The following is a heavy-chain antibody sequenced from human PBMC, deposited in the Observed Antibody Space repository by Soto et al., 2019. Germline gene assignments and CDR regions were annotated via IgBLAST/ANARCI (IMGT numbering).Heavy chain of an antibody. CDR2: MSYDGSNT. Sequence: QVHVVESGGGVVLLGRSLRLSCARSGFTFSSYGMHWVRQAPGKGLEWVAVMSYDGSNTYYGESVKGRFTISRDNSKNTLYLQMNSLRAEDTAVYYCAKDDGLWYLDYWGQGILVTVSS. J-gene: IGHJ4*02. V-gene: IGHV3-30*18. CDR3: AKDDGLWYLDY. CDR1: GFTFSSYG. D-gene: IGHD5-18*01.